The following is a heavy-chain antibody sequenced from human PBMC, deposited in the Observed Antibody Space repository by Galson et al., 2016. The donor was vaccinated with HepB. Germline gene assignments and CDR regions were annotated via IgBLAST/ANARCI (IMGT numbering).Heavy chain of an antibody. D-gene: IGHD3-22*01. CDR1: GYTSSSFG. J-gene: IGHJ4*02. Sequence: SVKVSCKASGYTSSSFGVSWVRQAPGQGLEGMGWISAHNGNTNFDQKFQGRVTMTTDTSTSTAYMQLRSLRSDDTAVYYCARIGYDNSGSFPDFWGQGTLVTVSS. CDR3: ARIGYDNSGSFPDF. CDR2: ISAHNGNT. V-gene: IGHV1-18*01.